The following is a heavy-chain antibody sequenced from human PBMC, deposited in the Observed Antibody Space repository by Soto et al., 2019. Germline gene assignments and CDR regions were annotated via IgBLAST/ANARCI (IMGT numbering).Heavy chain of an antibody. V-gene: IGHV3-23*01. J-gene: IGHJ4*02. CDR2: ISVSGGST. Sequence: PGGSLRLSCAASGFSFGSYSMTWVRQAPGKGLEWVSVISVSGGSTYYADSVKGRFTISRDNSKNTLYLQMNSLRAEDTAVYYWAKDRIAAAPTLDDYWGQGTLVTVSS. CDR3: AKDRIAAAPTLDDY. D-gene: IGHD6-13*01. CDR1: GFSFGSYS.